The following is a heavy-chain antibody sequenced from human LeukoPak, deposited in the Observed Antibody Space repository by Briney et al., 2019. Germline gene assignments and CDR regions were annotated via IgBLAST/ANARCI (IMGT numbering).Heavy chain of an antibody. CDR2: MYYSGGT. J-gene: IGHJ4*02. Sequence: PSETLSLTCTVSGGSLSSSTYYWGWIRQPPGKGLEWIGSMYYSGGTYYNPSLKSRVTLSVHTSNNQFSLNLRSVTAADTAVYYCASSITIFGVVLRTIYFDYWGQGILVTVSS. CDR1: GGSLSSSTYY. CDR3: ASSITIFGVVLRTIYFDY. D-gene: IGHD3-3*01. V-gene: IGHV4-39*01.